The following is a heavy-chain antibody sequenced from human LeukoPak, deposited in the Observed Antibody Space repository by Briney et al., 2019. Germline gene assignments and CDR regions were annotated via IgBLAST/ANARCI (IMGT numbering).Heavy chain of an antibody. D-gene: IGHD3-16*01. CDR3: AKDYVRGAVDV. V-gene: IGHV3-23*01. CDR2: ISPSGDT. Sequence: GGSLRLSCAASGFSFSTYSMSWVRQAPGKGLEWVSFISPSGDTYYVDSVKGRFTISRDNSENTLYLEMNSLRAEDTAAYQCAKDYVRGAVDVWGRGTMVTVSS. J-gene: IGHJ3*01. CDR1: GFSFSTYS.